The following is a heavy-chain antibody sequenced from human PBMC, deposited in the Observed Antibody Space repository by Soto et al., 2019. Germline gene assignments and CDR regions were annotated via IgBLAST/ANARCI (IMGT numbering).Heavy chain of an antibody. CDR2: IGGSGGST. CDR1: GFTFSSYA. D-gene: IGHD3-22*01. J-gene: IGHJ6*02. Sequence: PGGSLRLSCAASGFTFSSYAMSWVRQAPGKGLEWVSAIGGSGGSTYYADSVKGRFTISRDNAKNSLYLQMNSLRAEDTAVYYCARFYYDSSGYLPSPYYYYYGMDVWGQGTTVTVSS. CDR3: ARFYYDSSGYLPSPYYYYYGMDV. V-gene: IGHV3-23*01.